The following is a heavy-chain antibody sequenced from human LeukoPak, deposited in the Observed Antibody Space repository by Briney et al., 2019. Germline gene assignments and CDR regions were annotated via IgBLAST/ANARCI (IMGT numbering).Heavy chain of an antibody. CDR3: AKDSHYYYYGSGSYSNYFDY. CDR2: IRYDGSNK. J-gene: IGHJ4*02. V-gene: IGHV3-30*02. Sequence: GGSLRLSCAASGFTFSSYGMHWVRQAPGKGLEWVAFIRYDGSNKYYADSVKGRFTISRDNSKNTLYLQMNSLRAEDTAVYYCAKDSHYYYYGSGSYSNYFDYWGQGTLVTVSS. D-gene: IGHD3-10*01. CDR1: GFTFSSYG.